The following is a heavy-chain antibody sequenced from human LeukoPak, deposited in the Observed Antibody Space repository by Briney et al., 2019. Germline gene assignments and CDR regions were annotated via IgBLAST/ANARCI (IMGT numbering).Heavy chain of an antibody. CDR3: ARGSSGWYYFDY. CDR2: IYYSGST. CDR1: GSSISSYY. D-gene: IGHD6-13*01. Sequence: PSETLSLTCTVSGSSISSYYWSWIRQPPGKGLEWIGYIYYSGSTNYNPSLKSRVTISVDTSKNQFSLKLSSVTAADTAVYYCARGSSGWYYFDYWGQGTLVTVSS. V-gene: IGHV4-59*08. J-gene: IGHJ4*02.